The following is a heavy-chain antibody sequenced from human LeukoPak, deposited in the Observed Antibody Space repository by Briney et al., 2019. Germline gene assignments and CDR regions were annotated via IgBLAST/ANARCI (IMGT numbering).Heavy chain of an antibody. Sequence: GGSLRLSCAASGFTFSSYAMSWVRQTPGKGLEWVSAISGSGGSTYYADSVKGRFTISRDNSKNTLYLQMNSLRTEDTAVYYCAKSYDSSGRYFQHWGQGTLVTVSS. CDR3: AKSYDSSGRYFQH. CDR2: ISGSGGST. CDR1: GFTFSSYA. V-gene: IGHV3-23*01. D-gene: IGHD3-22*01. J-gene: IGHJ1*01.